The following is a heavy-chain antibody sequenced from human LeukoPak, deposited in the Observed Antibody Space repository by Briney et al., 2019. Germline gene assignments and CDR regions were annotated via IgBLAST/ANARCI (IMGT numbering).Heavy chain of an antibody. D-gene: IGHD5-24*01. V-gene: IGHV4-4*07. CDR2: IYASGST. CDR3: ASEDGYNRVY. J-gene: IGHJ4*02. CDR1: GGSINSYY. Sequence: SETLSLTCTVSGGSINSYYWSWIRQPAGKGLEWIGRIYASGSTNYNPSLKNRVTISVDPSKNQFSLKLTSVTAADTAVYYCASEDGYNRVYWGQGTLVTVSS.